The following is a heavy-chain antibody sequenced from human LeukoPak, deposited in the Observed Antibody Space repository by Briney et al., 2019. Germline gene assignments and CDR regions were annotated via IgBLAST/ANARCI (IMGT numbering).Heavy chain of an antibody. Sequence: PSETLSLTCTVSGDSISSYYWSWIRQPPGKGLEWIGYIYYSGSTNYNPSLKSRVTISVDTSKNQFSLKLSSVTAEDTAVYYCAREYSSGWWGSQFPIDYWGQGTLVTVSS. V-gene: IGHV4-59*01. CDR1: GDSISSYY. CDR3: AREYSSGWWGSQFPIDY. CDR2: IYYSGST. J-gene: IGHJ4*02. D-gene: IGHD6-19*01.